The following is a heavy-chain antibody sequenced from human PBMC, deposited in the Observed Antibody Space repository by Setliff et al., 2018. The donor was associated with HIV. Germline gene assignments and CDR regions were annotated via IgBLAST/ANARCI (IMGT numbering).Heavy chain of an antibody. CDR3: ARGDYYDILTGYYTLHRLFDY. CDR2: INTDGSSI. D-gene: IGHD3-9*01. CDR1: GFTFSNYW. V-gene: IGHV3-74*01. Sequence: ETLSLSCVASGFTFSNYWMHWVRQAPGKGLVWVSRINTDGSSISHADSVKGRFTISRDNAKNTLFLQMNSLRAEDTAVYYCARGDYYDILTGYYTLHRLFDYWGQGTLVTVSS. J-gene: IGHJ4*02.